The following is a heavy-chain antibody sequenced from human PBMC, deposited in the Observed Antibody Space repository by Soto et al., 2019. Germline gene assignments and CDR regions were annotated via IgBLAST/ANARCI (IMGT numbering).Heavy chain of an antibody. Sequence: ASVKVSCKASGYTFTSYGISWVRQAPGQGLEWMGWISAYNGNTNYAQKLQGRVTMTTDTSTSTAYMELRSLRSDDTAVYYCARNPYYDILTGYYEPIYYYYYMDVWGKGTTVTVSS. CDR3: ARNPYYDILTGYYEPIYYYYYMDV. CDR1: GYTFTSYG. D-gene: IGHD3-9*01. J-gene: IGHJ6*03. V-gene: IGHV1-18*01. CDR2: ISAYNGNT.